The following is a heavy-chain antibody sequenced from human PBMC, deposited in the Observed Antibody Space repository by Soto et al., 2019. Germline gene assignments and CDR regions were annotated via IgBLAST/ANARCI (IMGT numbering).Heavy chain of an antibody. D-gene: IGHD3-3*01. CDR1: GGSISSYY. V-gene: IGHV4-59*01. CDR3: ARDRYYDFWSGYSHVYYYYGMDV. J-gene: IGHJ6*02. CDR2: IYYSGST. Sequence: PSETLSLTCTVSGGSISSYYWSWIRQPPGKGLEWIGYIYYSGSTNYNPSLKSRVTISVDTSKTQFSLKLSSVTAADTAVYYCARDRYYDFWSGYSHVYYYYGMDVWGQGTTVTVSS.